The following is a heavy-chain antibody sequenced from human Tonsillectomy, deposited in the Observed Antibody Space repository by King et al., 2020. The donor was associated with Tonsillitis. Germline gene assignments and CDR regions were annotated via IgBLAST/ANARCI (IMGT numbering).Heavy chain of an antibody. J-gene: IGHJ4*02. CDR2: IYYSGST. CDR3: PRVRRSFCTCFPFDY. Sequence: QLQESGPGLVKPSETLSLTCTVSGGSISSYHWSWIRQPPGKGLAWIGYIYYSGSTNYNPSLKSRVTISVDTSKNQFPLKLSSVTAADTAGYYCPRVRRSFCTCFPFDYWGQGTLVTVSS. CDR1: GGSISSYH. V-gene: IGHV4-59*01. D-gene: IGHD2-15*01.